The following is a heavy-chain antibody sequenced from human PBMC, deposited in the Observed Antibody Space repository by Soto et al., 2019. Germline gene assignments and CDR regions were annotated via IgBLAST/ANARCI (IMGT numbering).Heavy chain of an antibody. Sequence: PGGSLRLSCAASAFTFRNFGMHWVRQAPGKGLEWVANIKEDGSEGYYVDSVKGRFTISRDNAKNSLYLQMNSLRAEDTAVYFCATTTSVWGGRDYWGQGTLVTVSS. J-gene: IGHJ4*02. CDR2: IKEDGSEG. CDR3: ATTTSVWGGRDY. CDR1: AFTFRNFG. D-gene: IGHD3-16*01. V-gene: IGHV3-7*01.